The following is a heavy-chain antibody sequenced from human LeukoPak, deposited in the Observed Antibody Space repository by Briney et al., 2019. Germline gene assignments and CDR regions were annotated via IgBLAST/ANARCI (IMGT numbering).Heavy chain of an antibody. V-gene: IGHV3-48*03. D-gene: IGHD6-19*01. CDR1: GFNFRSYE. CDR2: ISNTDETR. J-gene: IGHJ4*02. CDR3: AREIVSAVAGNFDY. Sequence: GRSLRLSSAASGFNFRSYEMNWVRQAPGKGLEWVSYISNTDETRTYADSVKGRFTISRDNAKNSLHLEMNSLRAEDTAVYYCAREIVSAVAGNFDYWGQGTLVTVSS.